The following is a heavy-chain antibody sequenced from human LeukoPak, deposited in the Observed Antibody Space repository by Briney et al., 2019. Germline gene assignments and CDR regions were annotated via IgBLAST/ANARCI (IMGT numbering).Heavy chain of an antibody. Sequence: PSETLSLTCAVYGGSFSGYYWSWIRQPPGKGLEWMGEINHSGSTNYNPSLKSRVTISVDTSKNQFSLKLSSVTAADTAVYYCARGRGALRYFDWLSHPYYFDYWGQGTLVTVSS. CDR1: GGSFSGYY. D-gene: IGHD3-9*01. V-gene: IGHV4-34*01. J-gene: IGHJ4*02. CDR2: INHSGST. CDR3: ARGRGALRYFDWLSHPYYFDY.